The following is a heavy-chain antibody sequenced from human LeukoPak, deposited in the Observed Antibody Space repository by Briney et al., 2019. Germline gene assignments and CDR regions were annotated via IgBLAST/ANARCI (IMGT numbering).Heavy chain of an antibody. CDR3: ARGPHDYYDSSGYYSRYYYYGMDV. D-gene: IGHD3-22*01. CDR2: INHSGST. CDR1: GGSFSGYY. V-gene: IGHV4-34*01. Sequence: SETLSLTCAVYGGSFSGYYWSWIRQPPGKGLEWIGEINHSGSTNYNPSLKSRVTISVDTSKNQFSLKLSSVTAADTAVYYCARGPHDYYDSSGYYSRYYYYGMDVWDQGTTVTVSS. J-gene: IGHJ6*02.